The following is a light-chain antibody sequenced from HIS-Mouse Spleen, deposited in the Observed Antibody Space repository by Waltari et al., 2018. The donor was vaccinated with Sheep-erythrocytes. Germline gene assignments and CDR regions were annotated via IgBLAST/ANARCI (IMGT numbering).Light chain of an antibody. CDR1: QSISSY. J-gene: IGKJ1*01. Sequence: IRMTQSPSSFSASTGDRVTITCRASQSISSYLNWYQQKPGKAPKLLIYAASSLQSGVPSRFSGSGSGTDFTLTISSLQPEDFATYYCQQSYSTPRTFGQGTKVEIK. CDR3: QQSYSTPRT. V-gene: IGKV1-39*01. CDR2: AAS.